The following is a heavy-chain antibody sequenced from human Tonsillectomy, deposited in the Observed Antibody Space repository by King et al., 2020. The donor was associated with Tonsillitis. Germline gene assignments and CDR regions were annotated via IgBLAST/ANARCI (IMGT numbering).Heavy chain of an antibody. J-gene: IGHJ6*02. Sequence: QLVQSGAEVKKPGASVKVSCKASGYTFTGYYMHWVRQAPGQGLEWMGWINPNSGGTNYAQTFQGRVTMTRDTSISTAYMELSRLRSDDTGVYYCAGQSSNDDDTRYYGLDVGGQGTTVTVSS. V-gene: IGHV1-2*02. CDR1: GYTFTGYY. D-gene: IGHD3-22*01. CDR2: INPNSGGT. CDR3: AGQSSNDDDTRYYGLDV.